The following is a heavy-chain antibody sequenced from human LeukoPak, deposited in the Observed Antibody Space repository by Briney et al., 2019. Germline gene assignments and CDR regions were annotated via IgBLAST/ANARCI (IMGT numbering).Heavy chain of an antibody. CDR1: GYTFTGYY. Sequence: ASGKVSCKASGYTFTGYYMHWVRQAPGQGLEWMGWINPNRGGTNYAQKCQGRVTMTRDTSISTAYMELSRLRPDDTAVYYCARRRLYCSRTSCYSASGPNWFAPWGQGTLVTVSS. CDR2: INPNRGGT. CDR3: ARRRLYCSRTSCYSASGPNWFAP. J-gene: IGHJ5*02. D-gene: IGHD2-2*02. V-gene: IGHV1-2*02.